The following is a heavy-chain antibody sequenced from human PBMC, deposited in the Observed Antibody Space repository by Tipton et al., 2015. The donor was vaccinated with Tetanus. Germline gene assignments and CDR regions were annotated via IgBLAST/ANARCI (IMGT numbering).Heavy chain of an antibody. CDR3: ARQADNWFDP. Sequence: TLSLTCTVSGGSIRGGTFYWGWIRQPPGKGLEWIGNIYYSGTPYYNSPLKSRVTISLDTSKNQFSLKMTSVTAADTAVYYCARQADNWFDPWGQGTLVAVSS. V-gene: IGHV4-39*01. J-gene: IGHJ5*02. CDR1: GGSIRGGTFY. CDR2: IYYSGTP.